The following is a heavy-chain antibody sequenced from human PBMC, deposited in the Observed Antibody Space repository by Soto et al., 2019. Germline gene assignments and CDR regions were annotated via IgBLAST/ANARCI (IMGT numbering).Heavy chain of an antibody. CDR2: IIPIFGTA. CDR1: GGTFSSHA. J-gene: IGHJ4*02. V-gene: IGHV1-69*13. CDR3: ASPFDIAAAGTEGYYFDY. D-gene: IGHD6-13*01. Sequence: PVKVSCKASGGTFSSHAISWVRQAPGQRLEWMGGIIPIFGTANYAQKFQGRVTITADESTSTAYMELSSLRSEDTAVYYCASPFDIAAAGTEGYYFDYWGQGTLVTVSS.